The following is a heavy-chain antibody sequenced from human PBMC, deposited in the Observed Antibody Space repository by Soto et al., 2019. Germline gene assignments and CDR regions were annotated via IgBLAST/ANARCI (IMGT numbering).Heavy chain of an antibody. V-gene: IGHV3-23*01. J-gene: IGHJ4*02. CDR3: AKDERFCSGSSCYW. D-gene: IGHD2-15*01. CDR1: GFTFSTYA. Sequence: GGSLRLSCAASGFTFSTYAMTWVRQAPGRGLEWVSLISGSGGSAYYADSVKGRLIISRDNSKNTLYLQMNSLRVEDTAIYYCAKDERFCSGSSCYWWGQGTLVTVSS. CDR2: ISGSGGSA.